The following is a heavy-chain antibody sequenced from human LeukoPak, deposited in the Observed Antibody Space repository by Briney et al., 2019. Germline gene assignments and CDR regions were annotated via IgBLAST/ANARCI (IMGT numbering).Heavy chain of an antibody. CDR2: IIPIFGTA. Sequence: PVKVSCKASGGTFSSYAISWVRQAPGQGLEWMGGIIPIFGTANYAQKFQGRVTITADESTSTAYMELSSLRSEDTAVYYCARGLVVAAKDYYYYYGMDVWGQGTTVTVSS. CDR3: ARGLVVAAKDYYYYYGMDV. J-gene: IGHJ6*02. V-gene: IGHV1-69*13. CDR1: GGTFSSYA. D-gene: IGHD2-15*01.